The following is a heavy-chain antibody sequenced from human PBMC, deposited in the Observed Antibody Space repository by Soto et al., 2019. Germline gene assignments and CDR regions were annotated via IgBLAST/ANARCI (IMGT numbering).Heavy chain of an antibody. V-gene: IGHV4-59*01. Sequence: SETLSLTCTVSGGSISSYYWSWIRQPPGKGLEWIGYIYYSGSTNYNPSLKSRVTISVDTSKNQFSLKLSSVTAADTAVYYCARGAVAGSPNDYWGQGTLVTVSS. CDR1: GGSISSYY. D-gene: IGHD6-19*01. J-gene: IGHJ4*02. CDR2: IYYSGST. CDR3: ARGAVAGSPNDY.